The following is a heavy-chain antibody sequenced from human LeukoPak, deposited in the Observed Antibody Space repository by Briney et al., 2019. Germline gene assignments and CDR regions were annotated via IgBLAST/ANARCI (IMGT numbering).Heavy chain of an antibody. D-gene: IGHD3-22*01. J-gene: IGHJ4*02. V-gene: IGHV3-23*01. CDR2: ISGSGDNT. Sequence: ETLSLTCAVYGGSFSGYYWSWIRQAPGKGLEWVSGISGSGDNTYYADSVKGRFTISRDNSKNTLYVQVNSLGTEDTAAYYCAKGSYYDSSGSFYFDYWGQGTLVTVSS. CDR1: GGSFSGYY. CDR3: AKGSYYDSSGSFYFDY.